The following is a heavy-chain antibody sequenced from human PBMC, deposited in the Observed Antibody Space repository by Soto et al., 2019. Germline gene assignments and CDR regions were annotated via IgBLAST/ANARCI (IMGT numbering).Heavy chain of an antibody. D-gene: IGHD3-10*01. CDR2: INPESGGT. V-gene: IGHV1-2*04. Sequence: ASVKVSCMACGCTFTEYHIHWVRPPRGKELEGMGWINPESGGTNNAQRVQGWVTMTRDTSISTAYMELSRLRSDDTAGYYCARDAVFYCSRSYYSHIDFDGGMDVWGQGTMVTVSS. J-gene: IGHJ6*02. CDR1: GCTFTEYH. CDR3: ARDAVFYCSRSYYSHIDFDGGMDV.